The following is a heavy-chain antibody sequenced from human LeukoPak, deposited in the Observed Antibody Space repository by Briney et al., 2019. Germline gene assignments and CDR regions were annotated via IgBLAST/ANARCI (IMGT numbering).Heavy chain of an antibody. CDR1: GFTFRDYY. Sequence: PGGSLRLSCAASGFTFRDYYMSWIRQAPGKGLEWISYISSSSSYTNYADSVKGRFTISRDNAKISLYLLMNSLRAEDTAVYYCARTSQSTYGSGSYYNFDYWGQGTLVTVSS. D-gene: IGHD3-10*01. CDR2: ISSSSSYT. V-gene: IGHV3-11*03. J-gene: IGHJ4*02. CDR3: ARTSQSTYGSGSYYNFDY.